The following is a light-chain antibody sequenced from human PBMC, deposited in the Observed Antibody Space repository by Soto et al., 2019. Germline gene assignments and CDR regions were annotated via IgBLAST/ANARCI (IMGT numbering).Light chain of an antibody. CDR3: SSYTSSSIPPHV. J-gene: IGLJ1*01. V-gene: IGLV2-14*01. Sequence: QSVLTQPASVSGSPGQSITISCTGTSSDVGGYNYVSWYQQHPGKAPKLMIYDVSNRPSGVSNRFSGSKSGNTASLTISGLQAEDEADYYCSSYTSSSIPPHVFGTGTKVTVL. CDR1: SSDVGGYNY. CDR2: DVS.